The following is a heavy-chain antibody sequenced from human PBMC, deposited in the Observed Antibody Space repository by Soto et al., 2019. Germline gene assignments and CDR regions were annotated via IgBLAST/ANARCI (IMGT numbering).Heavy chain of an antibody. CDR3: ARAPLSSSWYGGRLLRWFER. D-gene: IGHD6-13*01. Sequence: GASVRVSCKASGYTFTGYYMHWVRQAPGQGLEWMGWINPNSGGTNYAQKFKGRVTMTRDTSISTAYMELSRLRSDDTAVYYCARAPLSSSWYGGRLLRWFERWGQGTLVTLSA. CDR1: GYTFTGYY. J-gene: IGHJ5*02. V-gene: IGHV1-2*02. CDR2: INPNSGGT.